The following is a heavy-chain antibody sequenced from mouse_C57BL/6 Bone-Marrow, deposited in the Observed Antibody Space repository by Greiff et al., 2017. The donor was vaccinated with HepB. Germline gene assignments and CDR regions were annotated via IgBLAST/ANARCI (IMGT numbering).Heavy chain of an antibody. CDR3: ARKHGSSLFDY. V-gene: IGHV1-81*01. CDR2: IYPRSGNT. D-gene: IGHD1-1*01. J-gene: IGHJ2*01. CDR1: GYTFTSYG. Sequence: VQLVESGAELARPGASVKLSCKASGYTFTSYGISWVKQRTGQGLEWIGEIYPRSGNTYYNEKFKGKATLTADKSSSTAYMELRSLTSEDSAVYFCARKHGSSLFDYWGQGTTLTVSS.